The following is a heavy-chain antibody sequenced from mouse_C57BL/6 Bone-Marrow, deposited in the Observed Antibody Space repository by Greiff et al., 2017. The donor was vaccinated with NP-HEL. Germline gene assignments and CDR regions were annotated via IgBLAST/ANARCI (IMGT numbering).Heavy chain of an antibody. Sequence: EVKLVESGGGLVQPGGSLKLSCAASGFTFSDYYMYWVRQTPEKRLEWVAYISNGGGSTYYPDTVKGRFTIYRDNAKNTLYLQMSRLKSEDTAMYYCARNYYGSTWFAYWGQGTLVTVSA. V-gene: IGHV5-12*01. CDR1: GFTFSDYY. D-gene: IGHD1-1*01. J-gene: IGHJ3*01. CDR2: ISNGGGST. CDR3: ARNYYGSTWFAY.